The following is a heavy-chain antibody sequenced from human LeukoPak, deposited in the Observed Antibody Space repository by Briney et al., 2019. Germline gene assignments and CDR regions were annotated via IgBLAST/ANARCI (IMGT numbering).Heavy chain of an antibody. CDR3: ARGLGYCSSTSCYWSDAFDI. Sequence: ASVKVSCKASGYTFTGYYMHWVRQAPGQGLEWMGWINPNSGGTNYAQKFQGRVTMTRDTSISTAYMELSRLRSDDTAVYYCARGLGYCSSTSCYWSDAFDIWGQGTMVTVSS. V-gene: IGHV1-2*02. CDR2: INPNSGGT. CDR1: GYTFTGYY. D-gene: IGHD2-2*01. J-gene: IGHJ3*02.